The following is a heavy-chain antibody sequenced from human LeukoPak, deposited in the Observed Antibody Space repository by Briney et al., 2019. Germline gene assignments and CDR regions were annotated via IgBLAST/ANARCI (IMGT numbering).Heavy chain of an antibody. CDR1: GGSFSGYY. CDR3: ARGFGDHAFDI. Sequence: PSDTLSLTCAVYGGSFSGYYWSWIRQPPGKGLEWIGEINHSGSTNYNPSLKSRVTISVDTSKNQSSLKLSSVTAADTAVYYCARGFGDHAFDIWGQGTMVTVSS. V-gene: IGHV4-34*01. CDR2: INHSGST. D-gene: IGHD3-10*01. J-gene: IGHJ3*02.